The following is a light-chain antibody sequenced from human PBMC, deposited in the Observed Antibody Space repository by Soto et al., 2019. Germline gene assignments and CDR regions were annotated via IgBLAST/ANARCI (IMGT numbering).Light chain of an antibody. J-gene: IGKJ4*01. CDR2: GAS. CDR3: QQYNNWPPLT. Sequence: EIVMTQSPATLSLSPGERATLSCRASQSVSSNLAWYQQKPGQAPRLLIYGASTRVAGFPARFSGSGSGTEFTLTISSLQSEDFAVYYCQQYNNWPPLTFGGGTKVEIK. V-gene: IGKV3-15*01. CDR1: QSVSSN.